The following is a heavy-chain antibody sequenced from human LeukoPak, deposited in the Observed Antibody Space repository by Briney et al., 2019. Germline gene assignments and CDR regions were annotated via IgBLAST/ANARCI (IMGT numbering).Heavy chain of an antibody. CDR1: GFTFSSYA. Sequence: GGSLRLSCAASGFTFSSYAMSWVRQAPGKGLEWVSAISGSGGSTYYADSVKGRFTISRDNSKNTLYLQMNSPRAEDTAVYYCAAVLYSSSWLNWGQGTLVTVSS. D-gene: IGHD6-13*01. V-gene: IGHV3-23*01. CDR3: AAVLYSSSWLN. CDR2: ISGSGGST. J-gene: IGHJ4*02.